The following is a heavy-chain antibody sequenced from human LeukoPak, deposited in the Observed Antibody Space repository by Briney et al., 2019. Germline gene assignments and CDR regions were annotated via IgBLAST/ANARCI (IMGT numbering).Heavy chain of an antibody. D-gene: IGHD3-22*01. J-gene: IGHJ4*02. CDR2: INPNSGGT. Sequence: ASLKVSCKASGYTFTGYYVHWVRQAPGQGLEWMGWINPNSGGTNYAQKFQGRVTMTRDTSISTAFMEMTRLRSDDTAVYYCARVKTMIVVVTLFDYWGQGTLVTVSS. V-gene: IGHV1-2*02. CDR3: ARVKTMIVVVTLFDY. CDR1: GYTFTGYY.